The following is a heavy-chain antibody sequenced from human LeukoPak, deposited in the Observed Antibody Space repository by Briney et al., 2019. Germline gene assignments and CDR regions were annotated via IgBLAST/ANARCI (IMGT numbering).Heavy chain of an antibody. V-gene: IGHV1-18*01. CDR1: GYTFTSYG. J-gene: IGHJ4*02. CDR3: ARAHRMVTAIYFDN. CDR2: ISAYNGNT. Sequence: ASVKVSCKASGYTFTSYGISWVRQAPGQGLEWMGWISAYNGNTNYAQKLQGRVTMTTDTSTSTAYMELRSLRSEDTAVYYCARAHRMVTAIYFDNWGQGTLVTVSS. D-gene: IGHD2-21*02.